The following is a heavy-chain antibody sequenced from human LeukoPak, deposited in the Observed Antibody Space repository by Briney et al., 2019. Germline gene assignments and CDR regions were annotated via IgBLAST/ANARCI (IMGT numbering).Heavy chain of an antibody. CDR3: ARDPEGLRYFDWLLTFDY. V-gene: IGHV1-2*06. D-gene: IGHD3-9*01. Sequence: ASVKVSCKASGYTFTGYYMHWVRQAPGQGLECMGRINPNSGCTNYAQKFQGRVTMTRDTSISTAYMGLSRLRSDDTAVYYCARDPEGLRYFDWLLTFDYWGQRTLVTVSS. CDR2: INPNSGCT. J-gene: IGHJ4*02. CDR1: GYTFTGYY.